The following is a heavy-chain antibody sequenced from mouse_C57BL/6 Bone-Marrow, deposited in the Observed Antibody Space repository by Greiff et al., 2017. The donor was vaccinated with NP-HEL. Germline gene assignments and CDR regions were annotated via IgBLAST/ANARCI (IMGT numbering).Heavy chain of an antibody. D-gene: IGHD2-14*01. Sequence: EVQLQQSGPVLVKPGASVKMSCKASGYTFTDYYMNWVKQSHGKSLEWIGVINPYNGGTSYNQKFKGKATLTGDKSSSTAYMEHNTLTAEDSAVYYCARAHRYYFDYGGQGTTLTVSS. CDR1: GYTFTDYY. J-gene: IGHJ2*01. V-gene: IGHV1-19*01. CDR2: INPYNGGT. CDR3: ARAHRYYFDY.